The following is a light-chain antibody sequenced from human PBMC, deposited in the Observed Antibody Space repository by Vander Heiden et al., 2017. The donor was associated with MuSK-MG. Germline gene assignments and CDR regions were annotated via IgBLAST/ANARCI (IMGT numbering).Light chain of an antibody. CDR1: SSDVGTYDI. CDR3: CAYAGNNFYV. CDR2: EVS. V-gene: IGLV2-23*02. J-gene: IGLJ1*01. Sequence: SALTQPASVSGSPGQPITISCTGTSSDVGTYDIVSWYQQHPGKAPKLMIYEVSKRPSGVSNRFSGSKSGNTASLTMSGLQAEDEADYYCCAYAGNNFYVFGTGTTVTVL.